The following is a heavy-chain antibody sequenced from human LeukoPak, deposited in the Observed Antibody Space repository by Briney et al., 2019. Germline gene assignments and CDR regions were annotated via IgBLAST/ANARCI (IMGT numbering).Heavy chain of an antibody. V-gene: IGHV4-59*04. CDR3: ARRGSGWYSYFQH. D-gene: IGHD6-19*01. CDR2: IYYSGST. CDR1: GGSISSYY. J-gene: IGHJ1*01. Sequence: SETLSLTCSASGGSISSYYWSWIRQPPGKGLEWTGYIYYSGSTYYNPSLKSRVTISVDTSKNQFSLKLSSVTAADTAVYYCARRGSGWYSYFQHWGQGTLVTVSS.